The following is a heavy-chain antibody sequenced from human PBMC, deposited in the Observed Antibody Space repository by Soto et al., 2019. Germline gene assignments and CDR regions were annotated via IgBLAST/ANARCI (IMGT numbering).Heavy chain of an antibody. CDR1: GGSISSYY. V-gene: IGHV4-59*01. D-gene: IGHD6-13*01. J-gene: IGHJ5*02. CDR2: IYYSGST. Sequence: SETLSLTCTVSGGSISSYYWSWIRQPPGKGLEWIGYIYYSGSTNYNPSLKSRVTISVDTSKNQFSLKLSSVTAADTAVYYCARVGRQQLDFGWFDPWGQGTLVTVSS. CDR3: ARVGRQQLDFGWFDP.